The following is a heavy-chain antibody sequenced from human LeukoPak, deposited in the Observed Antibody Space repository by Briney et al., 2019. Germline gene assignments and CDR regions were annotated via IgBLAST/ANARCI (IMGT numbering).Heavy chain of an antibody. J-gene: IGHJ4*02. V-gene: IGHV3-11*04. Sequence: PGGSLRLSCAASGFTFSDYYMSWIRQAPGKGLEWVSYISSSSSTIYYADSVKGRFTISRDNAKNSLYLQMNSLRAEDTAVYYCAGQSYYDFWSGYYGYWGQGTLVTVSS. CDR1: GFTFSDYY. CDR3: AGQSYYDFWSGYYGY. CDR2: ISSSSSTI. D-gene: IGHD3-3*01.